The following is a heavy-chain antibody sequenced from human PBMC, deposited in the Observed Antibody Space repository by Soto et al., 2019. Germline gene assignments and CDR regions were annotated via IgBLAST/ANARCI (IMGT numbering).Heavy chain of an antibody. CDR2: IWYDGSNK. D-gene: IGHD2-15*01. CDR3: ARDRDVAVAATRYYGMDV. Sequence: GESLKISCAASGFTFSSYGMHWVRQAPGKGLEWVAVIWYDGSNKYYADSVKGRFTISRDNSKNTLYLQMNSLRAEDTAVYYCARDRDVAVAATRYYGMDVWGQGTTVTVSS. J-gene: IGHJ6*02. CDR1: GFTFSSYG. V-gene: IGHV3-33*01.